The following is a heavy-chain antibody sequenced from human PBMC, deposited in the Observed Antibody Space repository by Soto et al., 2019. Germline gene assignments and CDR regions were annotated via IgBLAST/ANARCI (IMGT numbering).Heavy chain of an antibody. CDR3: ARDYYRFNSGYGFSMDV. V-gene: IGHV3-30*02. D-gene: IGHD5-12*01. Sequence: PGGALRLSCAASGFTFSIYSMNWVRQAPGKGLEWVAFIRCDRSNIYYADSVKGRFTISRDNTKNTLYLQMNSLRAEDTAVYYCARDYYRFNSGYGFSMDVWGQGTTVTVSS. J-gene: IGHJ6*02. CDR2: IRCDRSNI. CDR1: GFTFSIYS.